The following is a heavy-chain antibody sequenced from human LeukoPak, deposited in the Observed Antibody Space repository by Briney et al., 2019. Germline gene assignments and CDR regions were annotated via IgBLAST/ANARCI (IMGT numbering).Heavy chain of an antibody. D-gene: IGHD3-16*01. CDR2: VDPEDGET. J-gene: IGHJ6*03. V-gene: IGHV1-69-2*01. CDR3: ATEIMGLRDEYYYYYYMDV. CDR1: GYTFTDYY. Sequence: EASVKVSCKVSGYTFTDYYMHWVQQAPGKGLEWMGLVDPEDGETIYAEKFQGRVTITADTSTDTAYMELSSLRSEDTAVYYCATEIMGLRDEYYYYYYMDVWGKGTTVTVSS.